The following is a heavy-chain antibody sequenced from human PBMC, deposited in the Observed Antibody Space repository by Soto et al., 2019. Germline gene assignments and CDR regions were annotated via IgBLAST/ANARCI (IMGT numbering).Heavy chain of an antibody. J-gene: IGHJ4*02. CDR1: GGTFSSYA. CDR2: IIPIFGTA. D-gene: IGHD3-9*01. Sequence: GASVKVSCKASGGTFSSYAISWVRQAPGQGLEWMGGIIPIFGTANYAQKFQGRVTITADESTSTAYMELSSLRSEDTAVYYCAGVRAGYSQNILTGYPVYYFDYWGQGTLVTVSS. V-gene: IGHV1-69*13. CDR3: AGVRAGYSQNILTGYPVYYFDY.